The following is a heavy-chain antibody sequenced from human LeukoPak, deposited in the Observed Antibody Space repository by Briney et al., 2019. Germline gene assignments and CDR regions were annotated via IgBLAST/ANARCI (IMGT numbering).Heavy chain of an antibody. CDR2: INGRGGST. CDR1: GFTFSNYA. V-gene: IGHV3-23*01. D-gene: IGHD3-22*01. CDR3: AKPITMIVVVIKDAFDI. J-gene: IGHJ3*02. Sequence: GGSLRLSCAASGFTFSNYAMSWVRQAPGKGLEWVSSINGRGGSTYYADSVKGRFTISRDNSKNTLYLQMNSLRAEDTAVYYCAKPITMIVVVIKDAFDIWGQGTMVTVSS.